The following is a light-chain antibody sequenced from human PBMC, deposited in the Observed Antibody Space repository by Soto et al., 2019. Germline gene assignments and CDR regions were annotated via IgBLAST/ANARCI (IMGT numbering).Light chain of an antibody. J-gene: IGKJ4*01. CDR3: QQYSNWLT. CDR2: GAS. V-gene: IGKV3-15*01. Sequence: EIVMTQSTATLSVSPGERATLSCRASQSVDTNLAWYQQQPGQAPRLLIYGASTRATGIPARFSGSGSGTEFTLTISGLQSEDFAVYHCQQYSNWLTFVGGTKVEMK. CDR1: QSVDTN.